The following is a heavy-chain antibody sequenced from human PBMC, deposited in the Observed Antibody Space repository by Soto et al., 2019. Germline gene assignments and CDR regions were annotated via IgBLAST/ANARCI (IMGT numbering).Heavy chain of an antibody. CDR3: ARRENGGKIDY. J-gene: IGHJ4*02. CDR1: GYTFTDLS. V-gene: IGHV1-24*01. CDR2: FDPEDGET. D-gene: IGHD2-15*01. Sequence: ASVKVSCKVSGYTFTDLSMHWVRQAPGKGLEWMGGFDPEDGETIYAQKFQGRVTMTRDTSTSTVYMELSSLRSEDTAVYYCARRENGGKIDYWGQGTLVTVSS.